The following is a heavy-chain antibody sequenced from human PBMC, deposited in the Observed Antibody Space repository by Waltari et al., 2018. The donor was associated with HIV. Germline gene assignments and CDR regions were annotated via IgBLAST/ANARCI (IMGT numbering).Heavy chain of an antibody. CDR1: GGSISSHY. CDR3: ARGAALDY. D-gene: IGHD6-6*01. Sequence: QVQLQESDPGLVKPSETLSLTCTVSGGSISSHYWSWIRQPPGKGLEWIGYIYHSGSTNYNPSLMSRVTISVDTSNNEFSLKLSSVTAADTAVYYCARGAALDYWGQGTLITVSS. J-gene: IGHJ4*02. CDR2: IYHSGST. V-gene: IGHV4-59*11.